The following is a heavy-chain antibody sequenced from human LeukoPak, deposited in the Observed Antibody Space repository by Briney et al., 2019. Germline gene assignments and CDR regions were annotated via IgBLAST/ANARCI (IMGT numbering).Heavy chain of an antibody. CDR2: LYYSGST. CDR3: ATVGSSTWQIDY. J-gene: IGHJ4*02. D-gene: IGHD6-13*01. V-gene: IGHV4-39*01. CDR1: GGSISSSSYY. Sequence: SETLSLICTVSGGSISSSSYYWGWIRQPPGKGLEWIGSLYYSGSTYYNPSLKSRVTISVDTSKNQFSLKLNSVTAADTAVYYCATVGSSTWQIDYWGQGTLVTVSS.